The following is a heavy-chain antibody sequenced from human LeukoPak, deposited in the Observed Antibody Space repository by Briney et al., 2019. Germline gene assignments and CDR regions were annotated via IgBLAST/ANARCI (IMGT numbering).Heavy chain of an antibody. CDR2: ISYDGSNE. D-gene: IGHD6-13*01. J-gene: IGHJ4*02. V-gene: IGHV3-30-3*01. CDR3: AMDSNWYAV. CDR1: GFTFSSYA. Sequence: GGSLRLSCAASGFTFSSYAMSWVRQAPGKGLEWVAVISYDGSNEYYADSVRGRFTISRDNSKNTLYLQMGSLRAEDTAVYYCAMDSNWYAVWGQGTLVTVSS.